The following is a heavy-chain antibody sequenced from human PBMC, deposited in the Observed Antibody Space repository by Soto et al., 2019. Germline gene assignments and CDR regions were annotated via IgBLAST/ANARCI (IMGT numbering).Heavy chain of an antibody. CDR1: GFIFSTEW. CDR3: VRHLSGIPHDY. V-gene: IGHV3-7*05. Sequence: GESLKISCAASGFIFSTEWMNWVRQAPGKRLEWVANIKRDGSEKHYVDSVNGRFTIFRDNAKNLLYLQMNSLRAEDTAVYYCVRHLSGIPHDYWGQGTQVTVSS. CDR2: IKRDGSEK. D-gene: IGHD2-21*01. J-gene: IGHJ4*02.